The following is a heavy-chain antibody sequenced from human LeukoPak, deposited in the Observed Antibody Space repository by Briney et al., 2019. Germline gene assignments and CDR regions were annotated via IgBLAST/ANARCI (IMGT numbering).Heavy chain of an antibody. D-gene: IGHD2-21*01. CDR1: GYTFTSYG. CDR2: ISAYNGNT. Sequence: ASVKVSCKASGYTFTSYGISWVRQAPGQGLEWMGWISAYNGNTNYAQKLQGRVTMTTDTSTSTAYMELSSLRSEDTAVYYCAREVPAYCGGDCYSYWFDPWGQGTLVTVSS. CDR3: AREVPAYCGGDCYSYWFDP. V-gene: IGHV1-18*01. J-gene: IGHJ5*02.